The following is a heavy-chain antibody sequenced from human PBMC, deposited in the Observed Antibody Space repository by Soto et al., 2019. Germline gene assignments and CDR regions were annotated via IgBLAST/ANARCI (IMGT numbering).Heavy chain of an antibody. CDR3: ARGAGGRFGELRAKPFNLPYLYDY. CDR1: GGSISSYY. CDR2: IYYSGST. V-gene: IGHV4-59*01. D-gene: IGHD3-10*01. J-gene: IGHJ4*02. Sequence: SETLSLTCTVSGGSISSYYWSWIRQPPGKGLEWIGYIYYSGSTNYNPSLKSRVTISVDTSKNQFSLKLSSVTAADTAVYYCARGAGGRFGELRAKPFNLPYLYDYWGQGTLVTVSS.